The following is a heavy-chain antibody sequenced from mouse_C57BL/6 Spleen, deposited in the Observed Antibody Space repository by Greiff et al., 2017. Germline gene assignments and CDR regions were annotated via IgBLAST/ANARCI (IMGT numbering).Heavy chain of an antibody. J-gene: IGHJ3*01. V-gene: IGHV1-54*01. CDR1: GYAFTNYL. CDR2: INPGSGGT. CDR3: ARGYWIYEYDGGAWFAY. Sequence: QVQLQQSGAELVRPGTSVKVSCKASGYAFTNYLIEWVKQRPGQGLEWIGVINPGSGGTNYNEKFKGKATLTADKSSSTAYMQLSSLTSADSAVYFCARGYWIYEYDGGAWFAYWGQGTLVTVSA. D-gene: IGHD2-4*01.